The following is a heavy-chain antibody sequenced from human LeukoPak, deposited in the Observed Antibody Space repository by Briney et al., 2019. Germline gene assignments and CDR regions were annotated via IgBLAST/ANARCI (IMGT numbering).Heavy chain of an antibody. Sequence: ASVKVSCKASEYTFTGYYMHWVRQAAGQGLEWMGWINPNSGGTNYAQKFQGRVTMTRDTSISTAYMELSRMRSDDTAVYYCARDLGCSYGVYYYYYYMDVWGKGTTVTVSS. J-gene: IGHJ6*03. D-gene: IGHD5-18*01. CDR1: EYTFTGYY. CDR3: ARDLGCSYGVYYYYYYMDV. CDR2: INPNSGGT. V-gene: IGHV1-2*02.